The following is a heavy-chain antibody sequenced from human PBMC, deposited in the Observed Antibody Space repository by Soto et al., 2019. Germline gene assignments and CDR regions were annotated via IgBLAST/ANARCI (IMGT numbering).Heavy chain of an antibody. CDR1: GFTFSSYG. CDR3: AKDSEDIVVVPAAKPYYYYGVDV. J-gene: IGHJ6*02. Sequence: PGGSLRLSCAASGFTFSSYGMHWVRQAPGKGLEWVAVISYDGSNKYYADSVKGRFTISRDNSKNTLYLQMNSLRAEDTAVYYCAKDSEDIVVVPAAKPYYYYGVDVWGQGTTVTVSS. V-gene: IGHV3-30*18. D-gene: IGHD2-2*02. CDR2: ISYDGSNK.